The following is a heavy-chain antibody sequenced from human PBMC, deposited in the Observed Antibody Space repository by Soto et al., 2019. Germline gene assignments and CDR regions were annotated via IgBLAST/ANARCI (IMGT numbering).Heavy chain of an antibody. CDR1: GGFISGGGYF. CDR2: MYYSGST. D-gene: IGHD2-15*01. CDR3: ARDAGGPADY. J-gene: IGHJ4*02. V-gene: IGHV4-61*08. Sequence: SETLSLTCAVSGGFISGGGYFWTWIRQPPGKGLEWIGYMYYSGSTNYNPSLKSRVTISVDTSKNQFSLKLSSVTAADTAVYYCARDAGGPADYWGQGTLVTVSS.